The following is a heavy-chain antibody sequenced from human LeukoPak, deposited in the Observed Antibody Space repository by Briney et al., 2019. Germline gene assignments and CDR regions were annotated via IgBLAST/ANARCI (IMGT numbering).Heavy chain of an antibody. Sequence: SEALSLTCTVSGGSVSSASYYWSWIRQPPRGGLEWIGFIYYDGGTSYNPSLKSRVTLSVDTSKNQFSLKLNSVTAADSALYFCARILVGATTDYWGQGTLVTVSS. CDR1: GGSVSSASYY. V-gene: IGHV4-61*01. D-gene: IGHD1-26*01. CDR3: ARILVGATTDY. J-gene: IGHJ4*02. CDR2: IYYDGGT.